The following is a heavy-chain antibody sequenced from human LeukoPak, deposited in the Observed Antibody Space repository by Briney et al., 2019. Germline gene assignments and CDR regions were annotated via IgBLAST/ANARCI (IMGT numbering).Heavy chain of an antibody. CDR2: ISSSGSTI. Sequence: GSLRLSCAASGFTFSSYEMNWVRQAPGKRLEWVSYISSSGSTIYYADSVKGRFTISRDNAKNSLYLQMNSLRAEDTAVYYCARGDYDYVWGSYRETFDYWGQGTLVTVSS. V-gene: IGHV3-48*03. J-gene: IGHJ4*02. CDR1: GFTFSSYE. D-gene: IGHD3-16*02. CDR3: ARGDYDYVWGSYRETFDY.